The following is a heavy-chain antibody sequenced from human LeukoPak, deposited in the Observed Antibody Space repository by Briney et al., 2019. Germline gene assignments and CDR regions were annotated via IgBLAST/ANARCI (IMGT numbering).Heavy chain of an antibody. CDR2: IYYSGST. V-gene: IGHV4-59*12. J-gene: IGHJ4*02. Sequence: SETLSLTCTVSGGSISSYYWSWIRQPPGKGLEWIGYIYYSGSTNYNPSLKSRVTISVDTSKNQFSLKLSSVTAADTAVYYCAREGYGDYDSDYWGQGTLVTVSS. CDR3: AREGYGDYDSDY. D-gene: IGHD4-17*01. CDR1: GGSISSYY.